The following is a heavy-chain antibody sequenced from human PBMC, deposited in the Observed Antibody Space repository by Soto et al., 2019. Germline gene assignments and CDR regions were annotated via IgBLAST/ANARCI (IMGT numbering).Heavy chain of an antibody. CDR3: VRLYYYDTSPLDMDV. CDR2: IDHSGIT. J-gene: IGHJ6*02. Sequence: QVQLQQWGAGLLKPSETLSLTCAVYGGSFSGYYLSWIRQPQGKGLQWIGEIDHSGITNYKPSLKSRVTISIDTSKNQFSLMLGSVTAADTAVYYCVRLYYYDTSPLDMDVWGQGTTVTVSS. V-gene: IGHV4-34*02. CDR1: GGSFSGYY. D-gene: IGHD3-22*01.